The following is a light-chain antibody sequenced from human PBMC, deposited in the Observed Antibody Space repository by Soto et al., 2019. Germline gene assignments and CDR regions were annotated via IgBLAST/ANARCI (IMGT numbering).Light chain of an antibody. J-gene: IGLJ3*02. Sequence: QSALTQPASVSASPGQSISISCTGTTNDVGAFDYVSWYQQHPGKPPKLIIYEIFNRPSGVSNRFSGSKSGNTASLTISGLQPEDEADYYCLSYTSANTRVFGGGTKLTVL. CDR3: LSYTSANTRV. V-gene: IGLV2-14*01. CDR1: TNDVGAFDY. CDR2: EIF.